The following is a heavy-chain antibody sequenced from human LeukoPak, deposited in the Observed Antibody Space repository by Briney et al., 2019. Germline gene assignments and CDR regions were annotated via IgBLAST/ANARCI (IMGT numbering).Heavy chain of an antibody. CDR1: GFTFSSYE. CDR2: IKQDGSEK. CDR3: ARGFPMVRGVSL. V-gene: IGHV3-7*01. D-gene: IGHD3-10*01. J-gene: IGHJ1*01. Sequence: GGSLRLSCAASGFTFSSYEMNWVRQAPGKGLEWVANIKQDGSEKYYVDSVKGRFTISRDNAKNSLYLQMNSLRAEDTAVYYCARGFPMVRGVSLWGQGTLVTVSS.